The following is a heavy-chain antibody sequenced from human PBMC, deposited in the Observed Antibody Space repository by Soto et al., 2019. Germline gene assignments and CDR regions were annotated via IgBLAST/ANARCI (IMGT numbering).Heavy chain of an antibody. J-gene: IGHJ6*02. V-gene: IGHV5-10-1*01. Sequence: GESLKISCKGSGYSFTSNWINWVRQMPGKGLKWIGRIDPSDSYTNYSPSFQGRVTISTDNSITTAYLQWSSLKASDTAMYFCASLDSASSRGDDYYYGLDVWGQGTTVTGSS. CDR2: IDPSDSYT. CDR1: GYSFTSNW. D-gene: IGHD6-6*01. CDR3: ASLDSASSRGDDYYYGLDV.